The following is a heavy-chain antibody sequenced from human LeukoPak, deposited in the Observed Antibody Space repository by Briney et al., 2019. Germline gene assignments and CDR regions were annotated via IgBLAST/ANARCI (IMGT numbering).Heavy chain of an antibody. CDR2: IYSSGST. J-gene: IGHJ3*02. Sequence: SETLSLTCTVSGGSISSSSYHWGWIRQPPGKGLEWIGSIYSSGSTYYNPSLKSRVTISVDTSKNQFSLKLSSVTAADTAVYHCARDLYSSRTNDAFVIWGQGTMVAVSS. D-gene: IGHD6-13*01. V-gene: IGHV4-39*07. CDR1: GGSISSSSYH. CDR3: ARDLYSSRTNDAFVI.